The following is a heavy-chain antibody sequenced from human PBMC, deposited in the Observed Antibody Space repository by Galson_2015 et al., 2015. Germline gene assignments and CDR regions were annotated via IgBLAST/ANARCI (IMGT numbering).Heavy chain of an antibody. J-gene: IGHJ4*02. Sequence: SETLSLTCAVYGGSFSGYYWSWIRQPPGKGLEWIGEINHSGSTNYNPSLKSRVTISVDTSKNQFSLKLSSVTAADTAVYYCARGYSGYDFVDYWDQGTLVTVSS. CDR2: INHSGST. D-gene: IGHD5-12*01. CDR1: GGSFSGYY. CDR3: ARGYSGYDFVDY. V-gene: IGHV4-34*01.